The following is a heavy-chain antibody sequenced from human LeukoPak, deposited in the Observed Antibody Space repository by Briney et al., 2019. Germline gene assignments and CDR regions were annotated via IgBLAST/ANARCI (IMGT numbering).Heavy chain of an antibody. D-gene: IGHD1-14*01. J-gene: IGHJ4*02. CDR1: GFTVITND. V-gene: IGHV3-53*01. Sequence: GGSLRLSCAASGFTVITNDMTWVRQAPGKGLEWVSVLYSDGNTKYADSVQGRFTISRDNSKNTLYLEMNSLSPDDTAVYYCARGVEPLAANTWGYWGRGPLVTVSS. CDR2: LYSDGNT. CDR3: ARGVEPLAANTWGY.